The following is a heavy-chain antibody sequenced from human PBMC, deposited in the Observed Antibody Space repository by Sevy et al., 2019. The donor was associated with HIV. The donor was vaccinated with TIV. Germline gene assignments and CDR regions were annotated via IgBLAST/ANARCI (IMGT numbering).Heavy chain of an antibody. CDR1: GYSFTSYW. V-gene: IGHV5-51*01. D-gene: IGHD2-2*01. CDR3: ARQSGYCSSTSCYTGWGKTYYYYYGMDV. Sequence: GESLKISCKGSGYSFTSYWIGWVRQMPGKGLEWMGIIYPGDSDTRYSPPFQGQVTISADKSISTAYLQWSSLKDSDTAMYYCARQSGYCSSTSCYTGWGKTYYYYYGMDVWGQGTTVTVSS. CDR2: IYPGDSDT. J-gene: IGHJ6*02.